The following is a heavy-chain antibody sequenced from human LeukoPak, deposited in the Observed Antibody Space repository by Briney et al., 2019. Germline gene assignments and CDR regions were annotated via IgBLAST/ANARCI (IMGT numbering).Heavy chain of an antibody. D-gene: IGHD6-13*01. CDR1: GGTFSTYA. CDR3: ARGGYSSRDRFDY. Sequence: SVKVSCKASGGTFSTYAISWVRQAPGQGLEWMGGIIPIFGTAKYAQKFQGRVTITTDESTSTAYMELSSLRSEDTAVYYCARGGYSSRDRFDYWGQGTLVTVSS. CDR2: IIPIFGTA. V-gene: IGHV1-69*05. J-gene: IGHJ4*02.